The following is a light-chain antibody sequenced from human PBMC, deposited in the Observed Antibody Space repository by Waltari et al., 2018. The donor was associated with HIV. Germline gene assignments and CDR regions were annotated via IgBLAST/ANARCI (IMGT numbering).Light chain of an antibody. V-gene: IGLV3-21*02. Sequence: YVLTQQPSVSVAPGQTARITCGGDNIAGRKVHWYQRRPGQAPALVVFDDSDRPSGIPERFSGSISGNTATLIISRVEDGDEADYYCQVWDESNEQVVFGGGTRLTVL. CDR3: QVWDESNEQVV. CDR2: DDS. CDR1: NIAGRK. J-gene: IGLJ2*01.